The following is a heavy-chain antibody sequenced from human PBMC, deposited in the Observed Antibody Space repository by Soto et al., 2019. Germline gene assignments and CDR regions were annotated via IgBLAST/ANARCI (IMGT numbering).Heavy chain of an antibody. CDR1: GGYISSSSYN. CDR3: ARFSGNDFDI. Sequence: SETLSLTCSVSGGYISSSSYNWDWIRQPPGRGLEWIGTIYYNGDTDYTPSLKRRATISVDASDYQFSLTLRSVTAADTSIYYCARFSGNDFDIWGHGTMVTVSS. J-gene: IGHJ3*02. CDR2: IYYNGDT. V-gene: IGHV4-39*01. D-gene: IGHD2-8*01.